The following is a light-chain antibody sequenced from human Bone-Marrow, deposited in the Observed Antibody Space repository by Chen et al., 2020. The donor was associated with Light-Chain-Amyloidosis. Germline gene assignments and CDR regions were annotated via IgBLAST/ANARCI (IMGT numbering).Light chain of an antibody. Sequence: SYVLTQTPSVSVAPGQTARITCGGSNIGTQSVHWYQQKPGQAPVLVVYEDSDRPSGIPDRFSGSNFGKTATLTISRVEVGDEADYYCQVWNNPTDHWAFGGGTKLTVL. J-gene: IGLJ3*02. CDR2: EDS. V-gene: IGLV3-21*02. CDR1: NIGTQS. CDR3: QVWNNPTDHWA.